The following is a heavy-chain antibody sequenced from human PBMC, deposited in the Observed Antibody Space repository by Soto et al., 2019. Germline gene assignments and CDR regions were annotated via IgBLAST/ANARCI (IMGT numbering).Heavy chain of an antibody. Sequence: QSGGSLRLSCAASGFTFRSYHMHWVRQAPGKGLECVSAISHDGANAYYVESVKGRFTISRDNSKNTLYLQMGSLRAEDMAVYYCARVLYESGGYYYDYWGQGTLVTVSS. D-gene: IGHD3-22*01. V-gene: IGHV3-64*02. CDR1: GFTFRSYH. CDR2: ISHDGANA. CDR3: ARVLYESGGYYYDY. J-gene: IGHJ4*02.